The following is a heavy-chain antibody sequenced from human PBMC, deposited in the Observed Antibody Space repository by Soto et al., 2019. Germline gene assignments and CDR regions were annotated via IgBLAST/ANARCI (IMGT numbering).Heavy chain of an antibody. D-gene: IGHD3-10*01. Sequence: PSETLSLTCTVSGGSISSSTWWGWFRQPPGKGLEWIAEIYHSGSTNYYPSLKSRVSMSVDKSKNQFSLKVNSVTAADTAVYYCARRRDGSGSLDYWGQGTLVTVSS. CDR1: GGSISSSTW. V-gene: IGHV4-4*02. CDR3: ARRRDGSGSLDY. CDR2: IYHSGST. J-gene: IGHJ4*02.